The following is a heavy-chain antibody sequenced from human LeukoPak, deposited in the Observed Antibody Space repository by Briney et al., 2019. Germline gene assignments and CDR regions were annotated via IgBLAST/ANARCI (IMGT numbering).Heavy chain of an antibody. J-gene: IGHJ4*02. Sequence: GGSLRLSCAASGFTFSNYAMSWVRQAPGKGLEWVSTISGSGGNTYYADSVKGRFTISRDNSKNTLFLQMNSLRAEDTAVYYCARLITMVRGASPGVDYWGQGTLVTVSS. CDR2: ISGSGGNT. V-gene: IGHV3-23*01. CDR1: GFTFSNYA. D-gene: IGHD3-10*01. CDR3: ARLITMVRGASPGVDY.